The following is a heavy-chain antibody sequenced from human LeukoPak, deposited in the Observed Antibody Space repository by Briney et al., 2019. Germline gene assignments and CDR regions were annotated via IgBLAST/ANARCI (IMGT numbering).Heavy chain of an antibody. CDR3: ARDQQLLDY. Sequence: GASVKVSCKASGYTFTSYYMHWVRQAPGQGLEWMGIINPSGGSTSYAQKFQGRVTITRDTSASTAYMELSSLRSEDTAVYYCARDQQLLDYWGQGTLVTVSS. CDR2: INPSGGST. J-gene: IGHJ4*02. CDR1: GYTFTSYY. V-gene: IGHV1-46*01. D-gene: IGHD6-13*01.